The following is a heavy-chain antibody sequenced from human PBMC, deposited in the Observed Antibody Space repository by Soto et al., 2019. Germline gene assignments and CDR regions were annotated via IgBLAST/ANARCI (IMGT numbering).Heavy chain of an antibody. Sequence: SETLSLTCAVSGGSISSGGYCWSWIRQPRGKGLEWIGYIYHSGSTYYNPSLKSRVTISVDRSKNQFSLKLSSVTAADTAVYYCASSSILTGYYMNYFDYWGQGTRVTVST. J-gene: IGHJ4*02. D-gene: IGHD3-9*01. CDR1: GGSISSGGYC. V-gene: IGHV4-30-2*01. CDR2: IYHSGST. CDR3: ASSSILTGYYMNYFDY.